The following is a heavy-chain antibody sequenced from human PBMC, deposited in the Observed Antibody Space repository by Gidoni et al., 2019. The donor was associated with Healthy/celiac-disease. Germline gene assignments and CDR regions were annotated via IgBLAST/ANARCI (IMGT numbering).Heavy chain of an antibody. V-gene: IGHV3-23*01. J-gene: IGHJ4*02. CDR1: GFTFSSYA. CDR2: SSGSGGST. Sequence: EVQLLASGGGLVQPGGSLRLSCAASGFTFSSYAMSWVRQAPGKGLEWVSASSGSGGSTYYADSVKGRFTISRDNSKNKLYLQMNSLRAEDTAVYYCAKDRGGLRYFDASDYWGQGTLVTVSS. CDR3: AKDRGGLRYFDASDY. D-gene: IGHD3-9*01.